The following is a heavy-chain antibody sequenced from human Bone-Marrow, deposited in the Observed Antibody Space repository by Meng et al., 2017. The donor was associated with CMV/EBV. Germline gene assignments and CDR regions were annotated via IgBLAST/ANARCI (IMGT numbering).Heavy chain of an antibody. V-gene: IGHV5-51*01. CDR3: ASPQLLGHYDFWNRYYTSPFNI. D-gene: IGHD3-3*01. CDR1: GYTFSSRW. Sequence: GESLKISCKGSGYTFSSRWIAWVRQRPGKGLEWMGIIYPGDSDTTYSPSFQGQVTISADKSINTAYLHWSSLKASDSAMYYCASPQLLGHYDFWNRYYTSPFNIWGQGTMVTVSS. J-gene: IGHJ3*02. CDR2: IYPGDSDT.